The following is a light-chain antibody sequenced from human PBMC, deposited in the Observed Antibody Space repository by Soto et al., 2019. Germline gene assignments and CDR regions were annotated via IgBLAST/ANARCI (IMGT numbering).Light chain of an antibody. CDR1: SSDVGGHNY. CDR2: EVT. Sequence: QSALTQPASVSGSPGQSITVSCTGTSSDVGGHNYVSWFQQHPGQAPKLLIYEVTTRPSGVSTRFSGSKSGNTDSLTISGLQAEDEADYYCCSYAGSKNYYLFGTGNKVTVL. CDR3: CSYAGSKNYYL. V-gene: IGLV2-14*01. J-gene: IGLJ1*01.